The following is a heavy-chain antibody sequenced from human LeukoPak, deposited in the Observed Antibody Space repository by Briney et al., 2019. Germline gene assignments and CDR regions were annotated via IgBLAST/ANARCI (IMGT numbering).Heavy chain of an antibody. V-gene: IGHV3-23*01. CDR3: AKKAVGTATGGPFDY. Sequence: GGSLRLSCAASGFTFSSYAMSWVRQAPGKRLEWVSVISDSGSSTYYADSVKGRFTISRDNSKNTMYLQMNSLKAEDTAVYYCAKKAVGTATGGPFDYWGQGTLVIVSS. J-gene: IGHJ4*02. CDR2: ISDSGSST. CDR1: GFTFSSYA. D-gene: IGHD1-26*01.